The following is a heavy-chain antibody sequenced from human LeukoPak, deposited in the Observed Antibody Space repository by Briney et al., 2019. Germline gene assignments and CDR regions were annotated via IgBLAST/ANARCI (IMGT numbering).Heavy chain of an antibody. CDR3: VRGSLASGVVVYYYYYLDV. CDR1: GFTFSSYS. D-gene: IGHD3-3*01. V-gene: IGHV3-48*01. CDR2: ISASRGIT. J-gene: IGHJ6*03. Sequence: SGGSLRLSCAASGFTFSSYSMNWVRQAPGMGLEWLSYISASRGITYYADSVKGRFTISRDNAKNSLYLQMNSLRAEDTAVYYCVRGSLASGVVVYYYYYLDVWGKGTTVTVSS.